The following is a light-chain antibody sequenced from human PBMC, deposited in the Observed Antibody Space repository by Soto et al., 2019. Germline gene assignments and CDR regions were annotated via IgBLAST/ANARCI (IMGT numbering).Light chain of an antibody. Sequence: DIQMTHSPSTLSAYVGDIVTNTCRASQSINSWLAWYQQKPGKAPKLLIYDASSLESGVPSRFSGSGSGTEFTLTISSLQPDDFATYYCQQYNSYWTLGQGTKVDIK. CDR3: QQYNSYWT. V-gene: IGKV1-5*01. CDR1: QSINSW. J-gene: IGKJ1*01. CDR2: DAS.